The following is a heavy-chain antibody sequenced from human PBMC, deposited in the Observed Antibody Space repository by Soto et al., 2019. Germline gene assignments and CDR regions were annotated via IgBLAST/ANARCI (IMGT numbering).Heavy chain of an antibody. D-gene: IGHD6-19*01. Sequence: SETLSLTCSVSGGSISGSYWSWIRQSPGKGLEWLGYVYYTGSTNYSPSLRSRVSISVDTSKNEFSLRLSSVTTADTAVYFCARSVAVPGAHMDYWGQGTQVTVSS. CDR1: GGSISGSY. CDR3: ARSVAVPGAHMDY. V-gene: IGHV4-59*01. CDR2: VYYTGST. J-gene: IGHJ4*02.